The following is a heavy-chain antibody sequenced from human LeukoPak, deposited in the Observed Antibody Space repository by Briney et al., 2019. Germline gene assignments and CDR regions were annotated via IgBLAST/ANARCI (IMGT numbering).Heavy chain of an antibody. Sequence: SVKVSCKASGYTFTGYYMHWVRQAPGQGLEWMGGIIPIFGTANYAQKFQGRVTITADESTSTAYMELSSLRSEDTAVYYCARARITMVRGVYLGGYFDYWGQGTLVTVSS. J-gene: IGHJ4*02. D-gene: IGHD3-10*01. CDR2: IIPIFGTA. V-gene: IGHV1-69*13. CDR1: GYTFTGYY. CDR3: ARARITMVRGVYLGGYFDY.